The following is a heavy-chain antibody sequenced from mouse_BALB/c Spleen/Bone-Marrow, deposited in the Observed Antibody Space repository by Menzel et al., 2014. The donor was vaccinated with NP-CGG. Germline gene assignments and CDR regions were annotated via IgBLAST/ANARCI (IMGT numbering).Heavy chain of an antibody. D-gene: IGHD1-1*01. CDR1: GYTFTSYS. V-gene: IGHV1S56*01. CDR3: ARTTDWYFDV. CDR2: IYPGDGST. Sequence: QVQLQQSGPELAKPGASVKMSCKASGYTFTSYSIHWVKQRPGQGLEWLGWIYPGDGSTKYNEKFKGKTTLTADKSSSTAYMMLSSLTSEDSAIYFCARTTDWYFDVWGAGTTVTVSS. J-gene: IGHJ1*01.